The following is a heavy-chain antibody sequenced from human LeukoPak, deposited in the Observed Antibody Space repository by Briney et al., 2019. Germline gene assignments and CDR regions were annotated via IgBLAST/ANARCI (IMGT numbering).Heavy chain of an antibody. CDR1: GFTFSSYW. V-gene: IGHV3-7*01. J-gene: IGHJ4*02. D-gene: IGHD3-10*01. Sequence: GGSLRLSCAASGFTFSSYWMSWVRQAPGKGLEWVANIKQDGSEKYYVDSVKGRFTISRDNAKNSLYLQMNSLRAEDTAVYYCARGDGSDYYGSGSYGFDYWGQGTLVSVSS. CDR3: ARGDGSDYYGSGSYGFDY. CDR2: IKQDGSEK.